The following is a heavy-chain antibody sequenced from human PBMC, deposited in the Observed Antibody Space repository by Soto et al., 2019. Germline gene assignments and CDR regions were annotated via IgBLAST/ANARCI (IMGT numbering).Heavy chain of an antibody. CDR2: IIPIFGTA. Sequence: GASVKVSCTASGGTFSSYAISWVRQAPGQGLEWMGGIIPIFGTANYAQKYQGRVTITADESTSTAYMELSSLRSEDTAVYYCAREGVLEYSYRWFDPWGQGTLVTVSS. D-gene: IGHD5-18*01. CDR3: AREGVLEYSYRWFDP. CDR1: GGTFSSYA. V-gene: IGHV1-69*13. J-gene: IGHJ5*02.